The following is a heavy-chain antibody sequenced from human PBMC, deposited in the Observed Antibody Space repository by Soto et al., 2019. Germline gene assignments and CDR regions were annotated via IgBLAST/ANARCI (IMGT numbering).Heavy chain of an antibody. CDR1: GGSFSGYY. D-gene: IGHD3-22*01. V-gene: IGHV4-34*01. Sequence: PSETLSLTCAVYGGSFSGYYWSWIRQPPGKGLEWIGEINHSGSTNYNPSLKSRVTISVDTSKNQFSLKLSSVTAADTAVYYCATGDYYDSSGYNYWGQGTLVTVSS. CDR2: INHSGST. CDR3: ATGDYYDSSGYNY. J-gene: IGHJ4*02.